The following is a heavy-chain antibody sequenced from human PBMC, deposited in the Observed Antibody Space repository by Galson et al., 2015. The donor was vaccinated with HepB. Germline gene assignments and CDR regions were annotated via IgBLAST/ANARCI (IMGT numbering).Heavy chain of an antibody. D-gene: IGHD2-21*01. Sequence: SLRLSCAASGFSFDRFGMHWVRQAPGKGLEWVAVMSYDRTAQYYADSVKGRFTISRDNSKNTLFLQMNSLTTEDTAVYYCARDACGGDCYSVFYYYMDVWGKGTTVTVS. J-gene: IGHJ6*03. CDR3: ARDACGGDCYSVFYYYMDV. V-gene: IGHV3-30*03. CDR1: GFSFDRFG. CDR2: MSYDRTAQ.